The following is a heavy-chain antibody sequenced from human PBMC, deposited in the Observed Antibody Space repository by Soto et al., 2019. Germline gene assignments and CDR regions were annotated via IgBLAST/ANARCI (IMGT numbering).Heavy chain of an antibody. V-gene: IGHV3-30*03. CDR3: GIRDTVPVSAFLLNRSSDL. J-gene: IGHJ2*01. CDR2: ISYDGSNT. D-gene: IGHD3-3*01. Sequence: QEKGKGLEWVAVISYDGSNTYYADSVKGRFTISRDNSKNTLYLQMNSLRADFFFEAEGGIRDTVPVSAFLLNRSSDL.